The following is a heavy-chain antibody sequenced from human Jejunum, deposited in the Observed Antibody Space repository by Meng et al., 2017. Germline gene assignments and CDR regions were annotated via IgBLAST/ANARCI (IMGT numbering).Heavy chain of an antibody. V-gene: IGHV4-61*08. CDR2: AST. CDR1: GGYISSAGYQ. Sequence: QVQLQESGPGLVRPSGTLSLICTVSGGYISSAGYQWGWIRQPPGKGLEWIGYASTNYNPSLKSRVTISLDTSKNQFSLKLSSVTAADTAVYYCARDHWGSLGYWGQGTLVTVSS. CDR3: ARDHWGSLGY. D-gene: IGHD7-27*01. J-gene: IGHJ4*02.